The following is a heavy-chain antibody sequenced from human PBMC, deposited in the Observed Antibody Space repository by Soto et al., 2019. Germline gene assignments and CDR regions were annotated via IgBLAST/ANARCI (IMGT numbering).Heavy chain of an antibody. CDR3: ARVFDYYGSGSYYLSRYGMDV. J-gene: IGHJ6*02. CDR1: GGSISSGGYY. D-gene: IGHD3-10*01. CDR2: IYYSGST. V-gene: IGHV4-31*03. Sequence: SETLSLTCTVSGGSISSGGYYWSWIRQHPGKGLEWIGYIYYSGSTYYNPSLKSRVTLSVDTSKNQFSLKLSSVTAADTAVYYCARVFDYYGSGSYYLSRYGMDVWGQGTTVTVSS.